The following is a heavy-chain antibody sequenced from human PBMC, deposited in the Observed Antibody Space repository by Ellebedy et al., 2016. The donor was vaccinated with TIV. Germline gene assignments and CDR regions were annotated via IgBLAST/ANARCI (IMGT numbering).Heavy chain of an antibody. CDR1: GGTFHSYG. V-gene: IGHV1-69*10. CDR2: IIPLFGIA. Sequence: SVKVSCXASGGTFHSYGIDWVRQAPGQGPEWMGGIIPLFGIAKYAQHFQDRVTITADKSTGTAYMELRTLRPEDTAVYFCARGQTYYYDVSPMLDAFDFWGQGTIVTVSS. D-gene: IGHD3-22*01. CDR3: ARGQTYYYDVSPMLDAFDF. J-gene: IGHJ3*01.